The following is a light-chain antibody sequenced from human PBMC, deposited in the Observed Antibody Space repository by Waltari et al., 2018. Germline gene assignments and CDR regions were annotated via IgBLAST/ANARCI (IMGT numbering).Light chain of an antibody. V-gene: IGLV2-23*01. J-gene: IGLJ2*01. Sequence: QSALTQPASVSGSPGQSITIPCTGTSSDVGSYNLVSWYQQHPGKAPKLMIYEGSKRPSGVSNRFSGSRSGNTASLTICGLQAEDEADYYCCSYASSSTLFGGGTRVTVL. CDR1: SSDVGSYNL. CDR2: EGS. CDR3: CSYASSSTL.